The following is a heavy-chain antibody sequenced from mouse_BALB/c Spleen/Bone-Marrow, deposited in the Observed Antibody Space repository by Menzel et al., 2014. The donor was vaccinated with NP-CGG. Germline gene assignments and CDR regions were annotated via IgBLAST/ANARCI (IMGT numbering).Heavy chain of an antibody. V-gene: IGHV2-9*02. Sequence: VKLVESGPGLVAPSRSLSITCTVSGFSLTSYGVHWVRQPPGKGLEWLGVIWAGGSTNYNSALMSRLSISKDNSKSQVFLKMNSLQTGDTAMYYCARDLYYDYDEGFAYWGQGTLVTVSA. J-gene: IGHJ3*01. CDR3: ARDLYYDYDEGFAY. CDR1: GFSLTSYG. CDR2: IWAGGST. D-gene: IGHD2-4*01.